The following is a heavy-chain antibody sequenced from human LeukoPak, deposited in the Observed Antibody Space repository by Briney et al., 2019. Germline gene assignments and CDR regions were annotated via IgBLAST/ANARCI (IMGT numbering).Heavy chain of an antibody. J-gene: IGHJ5*02. CDR3: ARVKRYCSGGSCYSGRFDP. CDR2: IKQDGSGK. V-gene: IGHV3-7*01. D-gene: IGHD2-15*01. CDR1: GLTFNNYW. Sequence: GGSLRLSCAASGLTFNNYWMSWVRQAPGKGLEWVATIKQDGSGKYYVDSVRGRFTISRDNAKNSLSLQMNSLRAEDTAVYYCARVKRYCSGGSCYSGRFDPWGQGTLVTVSS.